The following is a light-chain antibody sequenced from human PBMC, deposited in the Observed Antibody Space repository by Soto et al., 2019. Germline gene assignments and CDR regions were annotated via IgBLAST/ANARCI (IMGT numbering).Light chain of an antibody. Sequence: QSALTQPASVSGSPGQSITISCTGTSSDVGGYNYVSWYQQHPGKAPKLVIYDVSNRPLGVSNRFSGSKSGDTASLTISGLQAEDEAVYYCSSYTSSTSYVFGTGTKLTVL. CDR3: SSYTSSTSYV. J-gene: IGLJ1*01. CDR1: SSDVGGYNY. CDR2: DVS. V-gene: IGLV2-14*03.